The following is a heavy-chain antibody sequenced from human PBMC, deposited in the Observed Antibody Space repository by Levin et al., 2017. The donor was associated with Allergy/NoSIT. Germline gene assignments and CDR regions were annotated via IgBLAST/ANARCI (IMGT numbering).Heavy chain of an antibody. CDR2: ISSSSSYT. J-gene: IGHJ4*02. D-gene: IGHD2-15*01. Sequence: GGSLRLSCAASGFTFSDYYMSWIRQAPGKGLEWVSYISSSSSYTNYADSVKGRFTISRDNAKNSLYLQMNSLRAEDTAVYYCARGRRLGYCSGGSCYTFDYWGQGTLVTVSS. CDR3: ARGRRLGYCSGGSCYTFDY. V-gene: IGHV3-11*05. CDR1: GFTFSDYY.